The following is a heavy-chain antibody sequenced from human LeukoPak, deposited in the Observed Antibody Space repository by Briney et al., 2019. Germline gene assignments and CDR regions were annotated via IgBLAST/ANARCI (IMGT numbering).Heavy chain of an antibody. J-gene: IGHJ4*02. CDR3: AKDFPV. CDR1: GFTFSSYS. V-gene: IGHV3-21*04. Sequence: PGGSLRLSCAASGFTFSSYSMSWVRQAPGKGLEWVSSISSSSTYRYYAASVKGRFTISRDNSKNTLYLQMNSLTAEDTAVYYCAKDFPVWGQGTLVTVSS. CDR2: ISSSSTYR.